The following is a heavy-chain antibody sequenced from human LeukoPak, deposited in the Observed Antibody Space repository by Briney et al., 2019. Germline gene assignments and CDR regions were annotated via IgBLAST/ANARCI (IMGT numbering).Heavy chain of an antibody. CDR3: ARERIAAAGDSNYYGMDV. J-gene: IGHJ6*02. CDR1: GYTFTSYY. Sequence: ASVKVSCKASGYTFTSYYMHWVRQAPGQGLEWMGIINPSGGSTSCAQKFQGRVTMTRDTSTSTVYMELSSLRSEDTAVYYCARERIAAAGDSNYYGMDVWGQGTTVTVSS. CDR2: INPSGGST. V-gene: IGHV1-46*01. D-gene: IGHD6-13*01.